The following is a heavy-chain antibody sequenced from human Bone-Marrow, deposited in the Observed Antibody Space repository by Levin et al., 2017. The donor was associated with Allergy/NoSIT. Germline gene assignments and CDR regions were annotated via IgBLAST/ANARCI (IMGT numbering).Heavy chain of an antibody. CDR3: AAFWSGRHSDY. J-gene: IGHJ4*02. V-gene: IGHV3-21*01. Sequence: RGESLKISCAASGFTFSSYSMNWVRQAPGKGLEWVSSISSSSSYIYYADSVKGRFTISRDNAKNSLYLQMNSLRAEDTAVYYCAAFWSGRHSDYWGQGTLVTVSS. CDR2: ISSSSSYI. D-gene: IGHD3-3*01. CDR1: GFTFSSYS.